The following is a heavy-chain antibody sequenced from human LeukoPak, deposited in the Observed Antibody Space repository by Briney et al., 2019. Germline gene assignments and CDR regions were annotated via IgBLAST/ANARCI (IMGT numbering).Heavy chain of an antibody. CDR3: ARKRGVGVDTNAFDM. Sequence: ASVKVSCKASGYTITGYYMHWVRQAPGQGLEWMGWINANNDGSVYAQKFQGRVTMTRDTSINTAYMELSRLRSDDAAVYYCARKRGVGVDTNAFDMWGQGTMVTVSS. CDR1: GYTITGYY. V-gene: IGHV1-2*02. CDR2: INANNDGS. D-gene: IGHD3-3*01. J-gene: IGHJ3*02.